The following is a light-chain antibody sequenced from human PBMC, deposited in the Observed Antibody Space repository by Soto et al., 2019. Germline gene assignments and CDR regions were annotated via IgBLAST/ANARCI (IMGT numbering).Light chain of an antibody. Sequence: EIVLTQSPATLSLSPGERATLSCRASQSVSSYLAWYQQKPGQAPRLLIYDASNRATGIPDRFSGSGSGTDFTLTISRLEPEDFAVYYCQQYGSSRWTFGQGTKVDI. CDR2: DAS. CDR3: QQYGSSRWT. J-gene: IGKJ1*01. V-gene: IGKV3-20*01. CDR1: QSVSSY.